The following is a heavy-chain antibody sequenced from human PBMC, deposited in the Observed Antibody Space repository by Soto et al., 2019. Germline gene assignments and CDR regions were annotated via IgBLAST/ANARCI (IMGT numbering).Heavy chain of an antibody. CDR3: ARGRLGVVPAAILSAHWLDP. CDR1: GYTFITYG. V-gene: IGHV1-18*01. D-gene: IGHD2-2*01. J-gene: IGHJ5*02. Sequence: QVQLVQSGAELKKPGASVTVSCKASGYTFITYGINWVRQAPGQGLEWMGWSSPRNGNTDYAQRFQDRVTMTSDTSATTAYMELRSLRSDDTAVYFCARGRLGVVPAAILSAHWLDPGGQATLFTVSS. CDR2: SSPRNGNT.